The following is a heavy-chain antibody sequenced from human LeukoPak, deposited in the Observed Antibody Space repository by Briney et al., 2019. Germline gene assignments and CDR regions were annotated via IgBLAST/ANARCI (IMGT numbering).Heavy chain of an antibody. D-gene: IGHD6-13*01. CDR2: ISSTSSTI. Sequence: PGGSLRLSCAASGFTFSSYSMNWVRQAPGKGLEWVAYISSTSSTIYYAGSVKGRFTISRDNAKNSLYLQMNSLRAEDTAVYYCARSSSLDYWGQGTLVTVSS. CDR1: GFTFSSYS. CDR3: ARSSSLDY. J-gene: IGHJ4*02. V-gene: IGHV3-48*01.